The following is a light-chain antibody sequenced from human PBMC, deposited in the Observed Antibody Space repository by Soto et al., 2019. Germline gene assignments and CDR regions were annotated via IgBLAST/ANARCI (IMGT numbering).Light chain of an antibody. CDR3: QQSYSMPRT. J-gene: IGKJ4*01. CDR2: AAS. CDR1: QSIGRY. Sequence: IQRTQSPSSLSASVGDRVTITCRASQSIGRYLNWYQQKPGKAPKLLIYAASSLQSGVPSRFSVSGSGTDFTVTISSLQTEDCATYYCQQSYSMPRTFCGGTKVDIK. V-gene: IGKV1-39*01.